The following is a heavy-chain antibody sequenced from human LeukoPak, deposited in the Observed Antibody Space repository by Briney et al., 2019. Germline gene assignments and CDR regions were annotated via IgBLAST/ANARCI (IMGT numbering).Heavy chain of an antibody. V-gene: IGHV3-21*01. CDR2: ISTSSSYI. CDR3: ARGTETGSFVVPFDS. Sequence: GGSLRLSCAASGFTFSTYSMNWVRQAPGKGLEWVSSISTSSSYIYYADSVKGRFTISRDIAKNSLYLQMNSLRGEDTGIYYCARGTETGSFVVPFDSWGQGTLVTVSS. CDR1: GFTFSTYS. J-gene: IGHJ4*02. D-gene: IGHD3-10*01.